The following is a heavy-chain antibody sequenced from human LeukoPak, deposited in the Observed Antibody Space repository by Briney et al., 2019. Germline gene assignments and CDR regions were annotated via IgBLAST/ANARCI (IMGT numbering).Heavy chain of an antibody. CDR1: GGSFSGYY. V-gene: IGHV4-34*01. J-gene: IGHJ4*02. D-gene: IGHD3/OR15-3a*01. CDR3: AKQTGSGLFILP. Sequence: SETLSLTCAVYGGSFSGYYWSWIRQPPGKGLEWIGSIYYTGNTYYNASLKSRVTISIDTSKNQFSLKLTSVTAADTAVYYCAKQTGSGLFILPGGQGTLVTVSS. CDR2: IYYTGNT.